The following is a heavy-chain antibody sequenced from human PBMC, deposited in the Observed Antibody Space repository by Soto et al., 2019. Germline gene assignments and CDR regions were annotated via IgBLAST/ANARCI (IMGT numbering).Heavy chain of an antibody. CDR2: ISSNGGST. J-gene: IGHJ4*02. Sequence: GGSLRLSCSASGFTFSSYAMHWVRQAPGKGLEYVSAISSNGGSTYYADFVRGRFTISRDNSKNTLYLQMSSLRTEDTAVYYCVKDRYYDSSGYSAYFDYWGQGTLVTVSS. V-gene: IGHV3-64D*08. CDR1: GFTFSSYA. CDR3: VKDRYYDSSGYSAYFDY. D-gene: IGHD3-22*01.